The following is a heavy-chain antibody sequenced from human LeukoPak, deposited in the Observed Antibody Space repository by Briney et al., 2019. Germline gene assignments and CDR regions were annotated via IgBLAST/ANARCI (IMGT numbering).Heavy chain of an antibody. D-gene: IGHD5-12*01. CDR1: GFTFSSYS. J-gene: IGHJ4*02. V-gene: IGHV3-48*02. Sequence: GGSLRLSCAASGFTFSSYSMNWVRQAPGKGLEWVSYISSSSTIYYADSVKGRFTISRDIAKNSLYLQMNSLRDEDTAVYYCARWLPFDYWGQGTLVTVSS. CDR3: ARWLPFDY. CDR2: ISSSSTI.